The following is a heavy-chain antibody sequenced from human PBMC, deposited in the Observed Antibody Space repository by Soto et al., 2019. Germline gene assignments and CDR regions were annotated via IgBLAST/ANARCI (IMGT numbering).Heavy chain of an antibody. D-gene: IGHD3-3*01. J-gene: IGHJ3*02. CDR3: HSGVLRFLDPGAFDI. CDR1: GFTFTSSA. Sequence: GASGKVSCKASGFTFTSSAVQWVRQARGQRLEWIGWIVVGSGNTNYAQKFQERVTITRDMSTSTAYMELSSLRSEDTAVYYCHSGVLRFLDPGAFDIWAQGTMVTVSS. CDR2: IVVGSGNT. V-gene: IGHV1-58*01.